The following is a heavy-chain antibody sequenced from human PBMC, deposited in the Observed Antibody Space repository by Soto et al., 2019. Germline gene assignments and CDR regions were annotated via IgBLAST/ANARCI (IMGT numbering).Heavy chain of an antibody. Sequence: SETLSLTCAVYGGSFSDYYWSWIRQPPGKGLEWIVEINHRGSTNYNPSLKSRVTISVDTSKNQFSLKLSSVTAADTAVYYCARVYGDCFDYWGQGTLVTVSS. J-gene: IGHJ4*02. CDR1: GGSFSDYY. CDR3: ARVYGDCFDY. V-gene: IGHV4-34*01. D-gene: IGHD4-17*01. CDR2: INHRGST.